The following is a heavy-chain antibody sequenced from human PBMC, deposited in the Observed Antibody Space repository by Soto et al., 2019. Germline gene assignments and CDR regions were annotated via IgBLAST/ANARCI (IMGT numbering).Heavy chain of an antibody. D-gene: IGHD2-8*02. V-gene: IGHV4-59*12. CDR1: GDSISSYY. J-gene: IGHJ4*02. Sequence: QVQLQESGPGLVKPSETLSLTCTVSGDSISSYYWNWIRQPPGKGLEWIGYIYSSGHTHYNPSLKSRFTMSLDTSKNQFSLILNSVPAADTAVYYCARDSFNTGLYFDYWGRGILVTVSS. CDR2: IYSSGHT. CDR3: ARDSFNTGLYFDY.